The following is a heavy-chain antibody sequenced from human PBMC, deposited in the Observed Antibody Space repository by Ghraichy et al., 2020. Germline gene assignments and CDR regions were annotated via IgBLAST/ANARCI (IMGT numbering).Heavy chain of an antibody. CDR1: GGSISSSSYY. J-gene: IGHJ6*03. CDR2: IYYSGST. Sequence: SETLSLTCTVSGGSISSSSYYWGWIRQPPGKGLEWIGSIYYSGSTYYNPSLKSRVTISVDTSKNQFSLKLSSVAAADTAVYYCARHPRALGARDYYYYMDVWGKGTTVTVS. V-gene: IGHV4-39*01. CDR3: ARHPRALGARDYYYYMDV. D-gene: IGHD3-10*01.